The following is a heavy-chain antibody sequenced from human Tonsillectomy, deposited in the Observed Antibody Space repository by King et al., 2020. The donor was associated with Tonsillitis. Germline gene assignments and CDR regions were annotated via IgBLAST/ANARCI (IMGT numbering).Heavy chain of an antibody. CDR2: INSDGSST. CDR3: ARSDYSKDAFDI. Sequence: VQLVESGGGLVQPGGSLRLSCAASGFTFSSYWMHWVRQAPGKGPVWVSRINSDGSSTSYADSVKGRFTISRDNAKNTLYLQMNSLRAEDTAVYYCARSDYSKDAFDIWGQGTMVTVSS. CDR1: GFTFSSYW. J-gene: IGHJ3*02. D-gene: IGHD4-11*01. V-gene: IGHV3-74*01.